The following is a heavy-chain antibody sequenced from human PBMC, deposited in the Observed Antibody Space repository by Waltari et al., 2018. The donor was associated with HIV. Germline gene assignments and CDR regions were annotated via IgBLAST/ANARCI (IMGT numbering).Heavy chain of an antibody. D-gene: IGHD3-3*01. J-gene: IGHJ6*03. V-gene: IGHV3-21*01. CDR3: ARIRMLEWLSGHYMDV. CDR1: GFTFSTFT. CDR2: ISSSSDHI. Sequence: EVQLVDSGGGLVKPGGSLRLSCAASGFTFSTFTMNWVRQAPGTGLEWVSSISSSSDHIYYADSVKGRFTISRDNAKSSLYLQMNSLRAEDTAVYYCARIRMLEWLSGHYMDVWGKGTTVSVSS.